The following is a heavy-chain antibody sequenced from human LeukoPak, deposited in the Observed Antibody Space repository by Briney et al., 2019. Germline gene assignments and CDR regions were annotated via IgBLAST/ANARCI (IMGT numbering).Heavy chain of an antibody. V-gene: IGHV3-23*01. CDR2: IGGSGDKT. CDR3: ARESWKNGGYGLD. Sequence: GGSLRLSCAASGFTFNRNAISWVRQAPGKGLEWVSTIGGSGDKTFYADSVKGRFTISRHNSKNTLYLQMNSLRAEDTAVYYCARESWKNGGYGLDWGQGTLVTVSS. D-gene: IGHD5-12*01. J-gene: IGHJ1*01. CDR1: GFTFNRNA.